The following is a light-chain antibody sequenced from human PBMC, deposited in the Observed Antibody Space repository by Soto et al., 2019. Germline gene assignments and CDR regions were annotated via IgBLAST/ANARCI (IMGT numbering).Light chain of an antibody. CDR1: QAIRTA. CDR3: QQYRTWPIT. Sequence: AIQLTHSPFSLSSSVGDRVTITCRASQAIRTALGWYQQRPGKAPKLLIYAASTLHSGVPYRFSGSGSGTDFTLTISSLQPEDCAIYYCQQYRTWPITFGRGTKVDIK. CDR2: AAS. J-gene: IGKJ3*01. V-gene: IGKV1-6*01.